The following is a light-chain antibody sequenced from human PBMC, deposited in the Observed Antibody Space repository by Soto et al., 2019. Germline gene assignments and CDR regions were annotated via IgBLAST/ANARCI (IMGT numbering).Light chain of an antibody. V-gene: IGKV3-15*01. J-gene: IGKJ3*01. CDR3: QQYNNWPPFT. CDR2: GAS. Sequence: EIVMTQSPATLSVSPGERATLSCRASQYVSSNLAWYQQRPGQAPWLLIYGASTRATGIPARFSGSGSGTEFTLTISSLQSEDFAVYYCQQYNNWPPFTFGPGTKVDIK. CDR1: QYVSSN.